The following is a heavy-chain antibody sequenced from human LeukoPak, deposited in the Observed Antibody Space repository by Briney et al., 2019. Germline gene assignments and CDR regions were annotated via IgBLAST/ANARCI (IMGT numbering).Heavy chain of an antibody. D-gene: IGHD5-12*01. CDR2: INPSGGST. Sequence: ASMKVSCKASGYTFTSYYMHWVRQAPGQGLEWMGIINPSGGSTSYAQKFQGRVTMTRDTSTSTVYMELSSLRSEDTAVYYCARDIAITGVDYWGQGTLVTVSS. V-gene: IGHV1-46*01. CDR1: GYTFTSYY. J-gene: IGHJ4*02. CDR3: ARDIAITGVDY.